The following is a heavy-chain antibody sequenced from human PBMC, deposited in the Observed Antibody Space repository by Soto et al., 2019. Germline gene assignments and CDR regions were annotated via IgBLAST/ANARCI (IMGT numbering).Heavy chain of an antibody. CDR1: GYTFTSYG. J-gene: IGHJ5*02. V-gene: IGHV1-18*04. CDR3: ARDKGIVVVVAAWDWFDP. Sequence: GASVKVSCKASGYTFTSYGISWVRQAPGQGLEWMGWISAYNGNTNYAQKPQGRVTMTTDTSTSTAYMELRSLRSDDTAVYYCARDKGIVVVVAAWDWFDPWGQGTLVTVSS. D-gene: IGHD2-15*01. CDR2: ISAYNGNT.